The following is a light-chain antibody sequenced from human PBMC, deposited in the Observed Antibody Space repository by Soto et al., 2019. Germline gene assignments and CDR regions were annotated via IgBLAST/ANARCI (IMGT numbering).Light chain of an antibody. J-gene: IGKJ1*01. CDR3: QHYNSYPWT. CDR1: QSISSW. Sequence: DIQMTQSPSTLSASVGERVTITCRASQSISSWLAWYQQKPGEAPKLLMYKASSLESGVPSRFSGSGSGTEFTLTISSLHPDDFATYYCQHYNSYPWTFGQGTKVEI. CDR2: KAS. V-gene: IGKV1-5*03.